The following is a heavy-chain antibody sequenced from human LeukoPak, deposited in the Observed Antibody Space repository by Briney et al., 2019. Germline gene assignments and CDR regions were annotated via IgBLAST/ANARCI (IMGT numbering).Heavy chain of an antibody. CDR1: GGSISSSSYY. J-gene: IGHJ4*02. CDR3: ARGIRDGYNYRGVGY. D-gene: IGHD5-24*01. V-gene: IGHV4-39*01. CDR2: IYYSGST. Sequence: PSETLSLTCTVSGGSISSSSYYWGWIRQPPGKGLEWIGSIYYSGSTYYNPSLKSRVTITVDTSKNQFSLKLSSVTAADTAVYYCARGIRDGYNYRGVGYWGQGTLVTVSS.